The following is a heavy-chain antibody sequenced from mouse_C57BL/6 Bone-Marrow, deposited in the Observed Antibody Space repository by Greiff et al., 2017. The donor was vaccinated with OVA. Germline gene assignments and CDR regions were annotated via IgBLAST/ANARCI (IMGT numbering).Heavy chain of an antibody. J-gene: IGHJ4*01. CDR2: IWRGGST. CDR3: AKTPYGYSYAMDY. V-gene: IGHV2-5*01. D-gene: IGHD2-2*01. Sequence: QVQLQQSGPGLVQPSQSLSITCTVSGFSLTSYGVHWVRQSPGKGLEWLGVIWRGGSTDYNAAFMSRLSITKDNSKSQVIFKMNSLQADDTAIYYGAKTPYGYSYAMDYWGQGTSVTVSS. CDR1: GFSLTSYG.